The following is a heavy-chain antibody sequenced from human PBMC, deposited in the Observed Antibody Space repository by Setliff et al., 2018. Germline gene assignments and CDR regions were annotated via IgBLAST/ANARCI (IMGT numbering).Heavy chain of an antibody. J-gene: IGHJ4*02. V-gene: IGHV5-51*01. CDR2: IYPGDSDT. Sequence: GESLKVSCKASGGTFSSKAISWVRQMPGKGLEWMGIIYPGDSDTRYSPSFQGQVTISADKSISTAYLQWSSLKASDTAMYYCAREDSSGWAFDYWGQGTLVTVSS. CDR3: AREDSSGWAFDY. CDR1: GGTFSSKA. D-gene: IGHD6-19*01.